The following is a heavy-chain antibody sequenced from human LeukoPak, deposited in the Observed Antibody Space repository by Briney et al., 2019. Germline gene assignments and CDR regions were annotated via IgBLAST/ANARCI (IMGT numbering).Heavy chain of an antibody. CDR1: GGSFSGYY. Sequence: SETLSLTCAVYGGSFSGYYWSCIRQPPGKGLEWIGEINHSGSTNYNPSLKSRVTISVDTSKNQFSLKLSSVTAADTAVYYWARGCLLRYSSSWAPWGWFDPRGQGTLVTVSS. J-gene: IGHJ5*02. CDR2: INHSGST. D-gene: IGHD6-13*01. CDR3: ARGCLLRYSSSWAPWGWFDP. V-gene: IGHV4-34*01.